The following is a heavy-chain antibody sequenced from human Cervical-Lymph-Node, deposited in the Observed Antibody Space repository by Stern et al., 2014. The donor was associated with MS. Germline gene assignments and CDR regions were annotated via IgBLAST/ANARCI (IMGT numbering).Heavy chain of an antibody. V-gene: IGHV3-33*01. Sequence: MQLVESGGGVVQPGSSLRLSCAASGFTFSSYGMHWVRQAPGKGLEWVAFIWHDGSNKYYAESVKGRFTLSRDNSKNTVYLKMNSLRAEDTAVYYCARDRHDLGYCSGGSCYLPDYWGQGTLVTVSS. CDR2: IWHDGSNK. CDR1: GFTFSSYG. D-gene: IGHD2-15*01. J-gene: IGHJ4*02. CDR3: ARDRHDLGYCSGGSCYLPDY.